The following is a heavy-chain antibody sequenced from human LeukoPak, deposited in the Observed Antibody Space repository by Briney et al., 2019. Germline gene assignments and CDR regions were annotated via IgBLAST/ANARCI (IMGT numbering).Heavy chain of an antibody. J-gene: IGHJ4*02. Sequence: PGGSLRLSCAASGFTFSSYAMHWVRQAPGKGLEWVAVISYDGSNKYYADSVKGRFTISRDNSKNTLYLQMNSLRAEDTAVYYCAREPDSPGPGLASGDYLGQGTPVTVSS. CDR1: GFTFSSYA. CDR2: ISYDGSNK. CDR3: AREPDSPGPGLASGDY. D-gene: IGHD1-14*01. V-gene: IGHV3-30*04.